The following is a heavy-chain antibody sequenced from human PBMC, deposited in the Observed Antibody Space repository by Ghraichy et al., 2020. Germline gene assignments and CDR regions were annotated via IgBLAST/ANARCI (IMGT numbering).Heavy chain of an antibody. CDR2: IKHDGSEK. V-gene: IGHV3-7*03. CDR3: ARDPYRQWLMWVFDS. J-gene: IGHJ4*02. D-gene: IGHD6-19*01. CDR1: GFLFSEYW. Sequence: GGSLRLSCAASGFLFSEYWMTWVRQAPGKGLEWVANIKHDGSEKYYVDSVKGRFTISRDNAKNSLYLQMNSLGAEDTAVYYCARDPYRQWLMWVFDSWGQGTLVTVSS.